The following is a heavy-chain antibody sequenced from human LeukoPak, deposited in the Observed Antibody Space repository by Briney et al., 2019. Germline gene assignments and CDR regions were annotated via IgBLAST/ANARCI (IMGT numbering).Heavy chain of an antibody. D-gene: IGHD3-10*01. CDR1: GGSISSGDYF. Sequence: SETLSLTCTVSGGSISSGDYFWGWIRQHPGKGLEWIGCIYYSGSTYYNPSLKSRVTISVDTSKNQFSLMLNSVTAADTAMYYCARRGTGRWFDPWGQGTLVTVSS. V-gene: IGHV4-31*03. J-gene: IGHJ5*02. CDR2: IYYSGST. CDR3: ARRGTGRWFDP.